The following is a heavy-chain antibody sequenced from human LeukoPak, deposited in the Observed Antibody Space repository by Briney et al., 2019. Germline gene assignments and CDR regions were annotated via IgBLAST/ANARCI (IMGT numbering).Heavy chain of an antibody. V-gene: IGHV3-21*04. J-gene: IGHJ5*02. CDR1: GFTFSSYS. CDR3: ARSDGDYGWFDP. CDR2: ISSSSSYI. Sequence: GGSLRLSCAASGFTFSSYSMNWVRQAPGKGLEWVSSISSSSSYIYYADSVKGRFTISRDNSKNTLYLQMNSLRAEDTAVYYCARSDGDYGWFDPWGQGTLVTVSS. D-gene: IGHD4-17*01.